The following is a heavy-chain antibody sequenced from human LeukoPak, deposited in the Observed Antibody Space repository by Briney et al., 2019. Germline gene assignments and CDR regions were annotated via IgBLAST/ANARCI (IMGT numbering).Heavy chain of an antibody. CDR1: GGSVSSGTYY. V-gene: IGHV4-61*01. D-gene: IGHD3-10*01. J-gene: IGHJ4*02. CDR2: IYYSGSS. CDR3: ARVYAGVWSPFDY. Sequence: SETLSLTCTVSGGSVSSGTYYWSWIRQPPGKGLEWTGYIYYSGSSYYNPSLKSRVTISVDTSKNQFSLKLSSVTAADTAVYYCARVYAGVWSPFDYWGQGTLVTVSS.